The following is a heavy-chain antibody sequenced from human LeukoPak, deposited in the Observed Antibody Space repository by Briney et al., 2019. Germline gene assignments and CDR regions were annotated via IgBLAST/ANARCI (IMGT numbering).Heavy chain of an antibody. CDR3: ASGGIYYGAAFDF. V-gene: IGHV3-13*01. D-gene: IGHD1-26*01. CDR1: GFTLSTHD. CDR2: IGTVDDT. J-gene: IGHJ4*02. Sequence: GGSLRLSCAASGFTLSTHDMHWVRHVIGKGLECVSSIGTVDDTYYPDSVKGRFTISRDNANNSLYLQMNSLRAEDTAFYYCASGGIYYGAAFDFWGQGTLVTVSS.